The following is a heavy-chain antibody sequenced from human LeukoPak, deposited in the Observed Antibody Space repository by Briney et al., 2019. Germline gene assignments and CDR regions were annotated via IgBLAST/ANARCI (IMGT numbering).Heavy chain of an antibody. Sequence: SETLSLTCAVYGGSFSGYYWSWIRQPPGKGLEWIGEINHSGSTNYNPSLKSRVTISEDTSKKQFSLKLSSVTAADTAVYYCATSRPKTYYYDSSGYRRQYFQHWGQGTLVTVSP. CDR1: GGSFSGYY. CDR3: ATSRPKTYYYDSSGYRRQYFQH. J-gene: IGHJ1*01. V-gene: IGHV4-34*01. CDR2: INHSGST. D-gene: IGHD3-22*01.